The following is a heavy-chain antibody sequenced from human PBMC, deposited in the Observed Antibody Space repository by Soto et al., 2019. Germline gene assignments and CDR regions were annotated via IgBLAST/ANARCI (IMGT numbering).Heavy chain of an antibody. D-gene: IGHD4-4*01. CDR2: ISGSGGST. CDR1: GFTFSSYA. CDR3: AKETLDYSNYN. J-gene: IGHJ4*02. Sequence: GESLKISCAASGFTFSSYAMSWVRQAPGKGLEWVSAISGSGGSTYYADSVKGRLTISRDNSKNTLYLQMNSLRAEDTAVYYCAKETLDYSNYNWGQGTLVTVSS. V-gene: IGHV3-23*01.